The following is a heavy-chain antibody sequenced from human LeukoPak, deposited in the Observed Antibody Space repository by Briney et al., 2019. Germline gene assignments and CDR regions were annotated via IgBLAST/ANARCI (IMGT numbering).Heavy chain of an antibody. Sequence: GGSLGLSCAASGFTFSSYSMNWVRQAPGKGLEWVSSISSSSSYIYYADSVKGRFTISRDNAKNSLYLQMNGLRAEDTAVYYCARDGIYGDRDYWGQGTLVTVSS. J-gene: IGHJ4*02. CDR3: ARDGIYGDRDY. CDR1: GFTFSSYS. V-gene: IGHV3-21*01. CDR2: ISSSSSYI. D-gene: IGHD4-17*01.